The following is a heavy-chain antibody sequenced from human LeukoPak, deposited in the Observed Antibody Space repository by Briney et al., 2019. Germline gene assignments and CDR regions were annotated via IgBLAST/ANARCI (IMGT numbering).Heavy chain of an antibody. CDR2: ISDGNGNT. CDR1: GYTFTSYA. CDR3: ARDSGSGNNDY. Sequence: GAVKVSCKASGYTFTSYAIYWVRHAPGQRLEWMGWISDGNGNTKYSQNFRGRVTFISNTSATTAFMELSGLKSGGAAGYYCARDSGSGNNDYWGQGTLVTVSS. J-gene: IGHJ4*02. D-gene: IGHD1-26*01. V-gene: IGHV1-3*01.